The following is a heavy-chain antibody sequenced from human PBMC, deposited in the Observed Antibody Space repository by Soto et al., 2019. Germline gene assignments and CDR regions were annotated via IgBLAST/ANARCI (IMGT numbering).Heavy chain of an antibody. CDR3: ARGTIPYYYYGMDV. J-gene: IGHJ6*02. CDR2: IYDSGRT. V-gene: IGHV4-59*01. D-gene: IGHD3-10*01. CDR1: GDSISSYY. Sequence: QVQLQESGPGLVKPSETLSLTCTVSGDSISSYYWTWIRQPPGEGLEWIGYIYDSGRTYYNPSLKSRVTKSVDTSKTQFSLRLSSVSAADTAVYYCARGTIPYYYYGMDVWGQGATVTVSS.